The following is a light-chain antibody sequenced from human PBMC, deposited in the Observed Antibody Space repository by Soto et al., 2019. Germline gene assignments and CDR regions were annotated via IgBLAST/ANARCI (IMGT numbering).Light chain of an antibody. CDR2: DAS. J-gene: IGKJ3*01. V-gene: IGKV1-33*01. CDR3: QQYDDLPYT. CDR1: PDISNF. Sequence: DIQMTQSPSSLSASVGDRVTVTCQTSPDISNFLNWYQQKPGRAPRLLLYDASNLETGVPSRFSGSGSGTHYTFTITSLQPDDFATDYCQQYDDLPYTFGPGT.